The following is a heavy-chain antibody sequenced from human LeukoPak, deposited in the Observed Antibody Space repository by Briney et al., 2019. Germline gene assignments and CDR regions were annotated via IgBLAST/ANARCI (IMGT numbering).Heavy chain of an antibody. Sequence: GGSLRLSCAASGFAVSSNFMSWVRQAPGKGLQWVSIIYSGGSTDYADSVRGRFSVSRDSSKNTLSLQMNSLRADDAAVYYCARGSGSGWPLDFWGQGTLVTVSS. J-gene: IGHJ4*02. D-gene: IGHD6-19*01. V-gene: IGHV3-53*01. CDR2: IYSGGST. CDR3: ARGSGSGWPLDF. CDR1: GFAVSSNF.